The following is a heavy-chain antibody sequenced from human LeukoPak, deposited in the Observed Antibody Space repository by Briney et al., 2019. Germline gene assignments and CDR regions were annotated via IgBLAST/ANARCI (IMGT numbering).Heavy chain of an antibody. CDR3: ARVTSVLFVN. J-gene: IGHJ4*02. CDR2: IYNSDTT. V-gene: IGHV4-59*01. Sequence: SETLSLTCTVYGGSISSYYWSWIRQPPGKGLEYIRYIYNSDTTNYNPSLKRRVTMSVHTSKNQFSLKLSSVTAADTAVYYCARVTSVLFVNWSQGTLVTVSS. D-gene: IGHD5/OR15-5a*01. CDR1: GGSISSYY.